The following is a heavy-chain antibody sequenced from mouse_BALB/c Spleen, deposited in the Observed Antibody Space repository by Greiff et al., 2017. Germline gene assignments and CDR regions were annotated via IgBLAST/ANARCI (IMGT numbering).Heavy chain of an antibody. CDR2: IRLKSNNYAT. D-gene: IGHD4-1*01. V-gene: IGHV6-6*02. CDR3: TRENWYYFDY. J-gene: IGHJ2*01. Sequence: EVMLVESGGGLVQPGGSMKLSCVASGFTFSNYWMNWVRQSPEKGLEWVAEIRLKSNNYATHYAESVKGRFTISRDDSKSSVYLQMNNLRAEDTGIYYCTRENWYYFDYWGQGTTLTVSS. CDR1: GFTFSNYW.